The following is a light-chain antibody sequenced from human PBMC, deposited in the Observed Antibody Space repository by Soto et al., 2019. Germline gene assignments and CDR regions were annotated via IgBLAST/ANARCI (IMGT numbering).Light chain of an antibody. V-gene: IGLV2-14*01. Sequence: QSALTQPASVSGSPGQSITISCTGTSSDIGGYKYVSWYQQHPGKAPKLIIYEVNNRPFVVSDRFSGSKSGNTASLTISGLQPADEADYYCSSYTVSNTDVFGTGTKLTVL. J-gene: IGLJ1*01. CDR2: EVN. CDR1: SSDIGGYKY. CDR3: SSYTVSNTDV.